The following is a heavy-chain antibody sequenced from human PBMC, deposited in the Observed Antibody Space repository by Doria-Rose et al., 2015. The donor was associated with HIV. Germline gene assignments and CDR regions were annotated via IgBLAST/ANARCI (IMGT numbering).Heavy chain of an antibody. CDR1: GFTFSDYY. J-gene: IGHJ4*02. D-gene: IGHD3-22*01. Sequence: ETGRGLVKPGGSLRLSCVASGFTFSDYYMNWIRQAPGKGLEWVSYISSSGSKIYYADSVKGRFTISRDNAKKSLYLQMNSLRAEDTAVYYCARGTPDYYGNSGYSYYWGQGALVAVSS. CDR3: ARGTPDYYGNSGYSYY. V-gene: IGHV3-11*01. CDR2: ISSSGSKI.